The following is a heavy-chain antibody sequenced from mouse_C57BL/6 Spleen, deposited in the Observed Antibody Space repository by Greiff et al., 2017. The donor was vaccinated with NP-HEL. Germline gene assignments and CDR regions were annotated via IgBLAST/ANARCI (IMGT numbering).Heavy chain of an antibody. CDR3: ADGTQFAY. V-gene: IGHV1-81*01. J-gene: IGHJ3*01. CDR1: GYTFTSYG. Sequence: VQLQESGAELARPGASVKLSCKASGYTFTSYGISWVKQRTGQGLEWIGEIYPRSGNTYYNEKFKGKATLTADKSSSTAYMELRSLTSEDSAVYFCADGTQFAYWGQGTLVTVSA. CDR2: IYPRSGNT. D-gene: IGHD4-1*01.